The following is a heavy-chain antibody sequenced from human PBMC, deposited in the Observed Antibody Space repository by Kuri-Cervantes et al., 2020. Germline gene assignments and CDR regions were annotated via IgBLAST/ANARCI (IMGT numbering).Heavy chain of an antibody. V-gene: IGHV1-46*01. CDR3: ARGRFLEWLPNY. D-gene: IGHD3-3*01. CDR2: INPSGGST. J-gene: IGHJ4*02. CDR1: GGTFSSYA. Sequence: ASVKVSCKASGGTFSSYAISWVRQAPGQGLEWMGIINPSGGSTSYAQKFQGRVTMTRDTSTCTVYMELSSLRSEDTAVYYCARGRFLEWLPNYWGQGTLVTVSS.